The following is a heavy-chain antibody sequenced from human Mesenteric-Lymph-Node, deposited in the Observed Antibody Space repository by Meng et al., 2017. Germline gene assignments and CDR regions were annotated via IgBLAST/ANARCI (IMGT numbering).Heavy chain of an antibody. Sequence: ASVKVPCKASGYTFTGYYMHWVRQAPGQGLEWMGWINPNSGGTNYAQKSQGRVTMTRDTTISTAHKELSRLGSDDAAAYCWTKGKSNSCRDNWFDPWGQGTLVTVSS. CDR2: INPNSGGT. CDR3: TKGKSNSCRDNWFDP. CDR1: GYTFTGYY. D-gene: IGHD2-2*01. V-gene: IGHV1-2*02. J-gene: IGHJ5*02.